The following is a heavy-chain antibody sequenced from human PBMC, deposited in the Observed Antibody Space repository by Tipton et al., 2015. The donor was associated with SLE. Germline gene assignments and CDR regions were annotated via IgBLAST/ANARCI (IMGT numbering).Heavy chain of an antibody. CDR1: GGSISSGSYY. J-gene: IGHJ3*02. V-gene: IGHV4-61*02. CDR3: ARALWVEKDFVEVPLPVTIRLRAFDM. CDR2: IYTSGST. Sequence: TLSLTCTVSGGSISSGSYYWSWIRQPAGKGLEWIGRIYTSGSTNYNPPPKSRVTISVDTSKNQFSLKLSSVTAADTAVYYFARALWVEKDFVEVPLPVTIRLRAFDMWGQGALVTVSS. D-gene: IGHD2-2*02.